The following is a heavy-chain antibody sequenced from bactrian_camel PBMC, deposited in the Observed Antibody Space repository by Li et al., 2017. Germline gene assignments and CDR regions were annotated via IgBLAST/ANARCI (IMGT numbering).Heavy chain of an antibody. CDR3: AATTRRGGYCSLGTEIYSI. D-gene: IGHD3*01. J-gene: IGHJ4*01. Sequence: VQLVESGGGSVQAGGSLRLSCAGTGYYGSTYCMAWFRQPPGKEREMVATLDSDGYDSYADSVKGRFTISQDTAKKTLYLEMNELKPEDSAKYYCAATTRRGGYCSLGTEIYSIWGQGTQVTVS. CDR1: GYYGSTYC. CDR2: LDSDGYD. V-gene: IGHV3S67*01.